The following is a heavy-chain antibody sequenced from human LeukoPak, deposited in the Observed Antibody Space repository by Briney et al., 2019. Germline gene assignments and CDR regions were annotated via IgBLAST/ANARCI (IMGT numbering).Heavy chain of an antibody. Sequence: ASVKVSCTASGGTFSSYAISWVRQAPGQGLEWMGGIIPIFGTANYAQKFQGRVTITADESTSTAYMELSSLSSEDTAVYYCARALAGELYYFDYWGQGTLVTVSS. CDR2: IIPIFGTA. CDR1: GGTFSSYA. D-gene: IGHD3-10*01. J-gene: IGHJ4*02. CDR3: ARALAGELYYFDY. V-gene: IGHV1-69*01.